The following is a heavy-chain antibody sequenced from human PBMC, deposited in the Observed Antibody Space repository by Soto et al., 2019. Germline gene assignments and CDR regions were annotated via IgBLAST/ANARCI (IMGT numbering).Heavy chain of an antibody. CDR1: GGSISSYY. CDR3: ARLLHCKTTSCYFDY. D-gene: IGHD2-2*01. Sequence: SETLSLTCTVSGGSISSYYWSWIRQPPGKGLEWIGYIYFRGTTNYNPSLKSRVTMSADTSKNQFSLKLSSVTAADTAVFYCARLLHCKTTSCYFDYWGQGTLVTVSS. V-gene: IGHV4-59*08. CDR2: IYFRGTT. J-gene: IGHJ4*02.